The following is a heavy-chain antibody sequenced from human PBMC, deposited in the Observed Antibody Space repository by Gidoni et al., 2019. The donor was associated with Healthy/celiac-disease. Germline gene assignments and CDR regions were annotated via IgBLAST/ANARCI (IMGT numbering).Heavy chain of an antibody. D-gene: IGHD2-21*02. CDR3: ARARGRFGGNSGFAS. CDR2: IHPSGAST. CDR1: GDNFTSYY. Sequence: QVQMVQSGAEGKKQGAAAKVSCKATGDNFTSYYLHWVRQAPGQGLEWMGIIHPSGASTSSAQQFQRRVTMTRATSTPTVYMELSSLRSEATAVYYCARARGRFGGNSGFASWCQGTLVTVSS. V-gene: IGHV1-46*01. J-gene: IGHJ4*02.